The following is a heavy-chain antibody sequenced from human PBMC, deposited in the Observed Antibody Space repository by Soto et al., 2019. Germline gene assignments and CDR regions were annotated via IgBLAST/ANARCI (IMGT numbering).Heavy chain of an antibody. Sequence: SETLSLTCTVSGGSISSYYWSWIRQPPGKGLEWIVYIYYSGSTNYNPSLKSRVTISVDTSKNQFSLKLSSVTAADTAVYYCARGRMQLWYPFDSWGQGILVTVSS. V-gene: IGHV4-59*01. CDR1: GGSISSYY. CDR3: ARGRMQLWYPFDS. J-gene: IGHJ4*02. D-gene: IGHD5-18*01. CDR2: IYYSGST.